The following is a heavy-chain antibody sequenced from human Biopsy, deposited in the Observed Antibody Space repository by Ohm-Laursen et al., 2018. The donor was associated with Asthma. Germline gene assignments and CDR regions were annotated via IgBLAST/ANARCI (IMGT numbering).Heavy chain of an antibody. Sequence: SLRLSCSASGTHFGSYNMHWVRQAPGKGLEWVAVMSFDGRQTYYADSVKGRFTISRDNSKNTLYLQMNSLRAEDTAVYYCAKERYYDFWSGYPIWGQGTMVTVSS. CDR2: MSFDGRQT. D-gene: IGHD3-3*01. J-gene: IGHJ3*02. V-gene: IGHV3-30*18. CDR3: AKERYYDFWSGYPI. CDR1: GTHFGSYN.